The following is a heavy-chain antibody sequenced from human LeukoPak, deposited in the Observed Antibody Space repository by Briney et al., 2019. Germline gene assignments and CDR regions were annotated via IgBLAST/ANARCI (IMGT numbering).Heavy chain of an antibody. CDR1: GFTFSGFS. CDR2: IKQDGSER. V-gene: IGHV3-7*01. Sequence: PGGSLRLSCAASGFTFSGFSMSWVRQSPTKGLEWVANIKQDGSERYYVDSVKGRFTISRDNAKNSLSLQMNNLRVEDAAVYYCARAGSHWHYVYWGQGIVVTVSS. D-gene: IGHD3-10*01. J-gene: IGHJ4*02. CDR3: ARAGSHWHYVY.